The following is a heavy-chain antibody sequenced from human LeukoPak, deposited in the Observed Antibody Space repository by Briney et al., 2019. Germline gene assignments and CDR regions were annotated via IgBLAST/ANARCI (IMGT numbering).Heavy chain of an antibody. CDR1: GFTFSSYA. D-gene: IGHD3-22*01. V-gene: IGHV3-23*01. CDR3: GRGRSGYDSSGLGRDY. CDR2: ISGSGGST. Sequence: GGSLRLSCAASGFTFSSYAMSWVRQAPGKGLEWVSAISGSGGSTYYADSVKGRFTISRDNSKNTLYLQMNSLRAEDTAVYYCGRGRSGYDSSGLGRDYWGQGTLCTGS. J-gene: IGHJ4*02.